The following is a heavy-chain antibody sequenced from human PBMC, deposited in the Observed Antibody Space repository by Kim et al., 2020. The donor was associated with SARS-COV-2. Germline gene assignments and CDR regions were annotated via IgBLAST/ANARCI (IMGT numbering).Heavy chain of an antibody. CDR3: ARGSAGLFDY. D-gene: IGHD6-13*01. Sequence: YNDYAVAVKSRITINPATSNNQFSLQLNSVAPEDTAVYYCARGSAGLFDYWGQGTLVTVSS. V-gene: IGHV6-1*01. J-gene: IGHJ4*02. CDR2: YN.